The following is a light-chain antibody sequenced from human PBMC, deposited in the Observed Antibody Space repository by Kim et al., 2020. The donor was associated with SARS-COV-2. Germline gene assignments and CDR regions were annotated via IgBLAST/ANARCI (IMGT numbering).Light chain of an antibody. V-gene: IGKV3-20*01. CDR1: QSVSSNS. CDR3: QQYGSSPFT. CDR2: GAS. Sequence: EIVLSQSPGTLSLSPGERATLSCRASQSVSSNSLAWYQQKPGQAPSLLIYGASSRATGIPDRFGGSGSGTDFTLTINRLEPEDFAVYFCQQYGSSPFTFGGGTKVDIK. J-gene: IGKJ4*01.